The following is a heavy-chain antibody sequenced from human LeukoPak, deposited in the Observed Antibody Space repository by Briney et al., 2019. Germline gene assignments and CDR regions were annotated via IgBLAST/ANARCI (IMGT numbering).Heavy chain of an antibody. CDR3: ARVKASLYFDY. CDR2: IYSGGTT. CDR1: GFTFSSYS. Sequence: AGGSLRLSCAASGFTFSSYSMNWVRQAPGKGLEWVSVIYSGGTTYYADSVKGRFTISRDNAKNSLYLQMNSLRAEDTAVYYRARVKASLYFDYWGQGTLVTVSS. D-gene: IGHD2-2*01. V-gene: IGHV3-48*04. J-gene: IGHJ4*02.